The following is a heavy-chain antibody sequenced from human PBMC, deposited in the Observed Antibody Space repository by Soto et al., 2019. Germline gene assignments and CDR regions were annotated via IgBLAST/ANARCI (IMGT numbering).Heavy chain of an antibody. J-gene: IGHJ4*02. CDR3: ARGDDDGDYGHFDS. D-gene: IGHD4-17*01. V-gene: IGHV1-69*01. CDR1: GCTFSSYA. CDR2: IIPIFGTA. Sequence: QVQLVQSGAEVKKPGSSVKVSCKASGCTFSSYAISWVRQAPGQGIAWMGGIIPIFGTANSAQKFQVRVTITAAASTSTAYMELSSRSSEDTAVSYSARGDDDGDYGHFDSCGQGTLVTVAS.